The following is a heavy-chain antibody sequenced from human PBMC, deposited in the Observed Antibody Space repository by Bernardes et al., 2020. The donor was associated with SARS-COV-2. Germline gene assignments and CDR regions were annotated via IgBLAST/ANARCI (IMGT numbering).Heavy chain of an antibody. CDR2: IYPDDSET. CDR3: AAAVRGLYFDY. V-gene: IGHV5-51*01. Sequence: GAYLKISCKTSGLTFSEAWIGWVRPIPGKGLEWMGIIYPDDSETDYSPSFQGRVTFSADKSTTTAYLQWNSLKASDTAMYFCAAAVRGLYFDYWGQGTLVTVSS. J-gene: IGHJ4*02. CDR1: GLTFSEAW.